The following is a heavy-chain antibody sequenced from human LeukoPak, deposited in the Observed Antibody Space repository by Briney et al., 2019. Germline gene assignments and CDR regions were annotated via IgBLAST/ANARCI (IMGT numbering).Heavy chain of an antibody. CDR3: AKVQMSTGWTFDF. J-gene: IGHJ4*02. Sequence: GGSLRLSCAASGFTVSSNYMSWVRQAPGKGLEWVSVIYSDGRTYYADSVKGRFTISRDNSGNTLYLQLRGLGAEDTATYYCAKVQMSTGWTFDFWGQGSLVTVSS. D-gene: IGHD2-2*01. CDR2: IYSDGRT. V-gene: IGHV3-53*01. CDR1: GFTVSSNY.